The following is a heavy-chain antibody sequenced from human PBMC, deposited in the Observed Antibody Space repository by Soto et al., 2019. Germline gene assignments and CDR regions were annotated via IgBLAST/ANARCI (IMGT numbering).Heavy chain of an antibody. CDR2: ISYDGSNK. CDR1: GFTFSSYG. D-gene: IGHD2-2*01. V-gene: IGHV3-30*03. Sequence: PGGSLRLSCAASGFTFSSYGMHWVRQAPGKGLERVAVISYDGSNKYYADNVKGRFTNSRDNSKNTLYLQMNRLRAKDTTENKKAKGSRYCSSTSCYRPLDYWAREPWSPSPQ. CDR3: AKGSRYCSSTSCYRPLDY. J-gene: IGHJ4*02.